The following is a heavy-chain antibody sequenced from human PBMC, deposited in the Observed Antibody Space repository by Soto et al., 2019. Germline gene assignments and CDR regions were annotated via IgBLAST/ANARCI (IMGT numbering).Heavy chain of an antibody. Sequence: QVQLVQSAGEVKKPGASAIVSCQASGYTFRNYIIAWLRQAPGQGLEWMGWISPYNGNTNYARQFRGRLTLTTDPSTSAADLELRTLGSHDAATYYCERYCASNACYSRHYYAMDVWGQGTTVSVSS. J-gene: IGHJ6*02. V-gene: IGHV1-18*01. CDR2: ISPYNGNT. D-gene: IGHD2-21*02. CDR1: GYTFRNYI. CDR3: ERYCASNACYSRHYYAMDV.